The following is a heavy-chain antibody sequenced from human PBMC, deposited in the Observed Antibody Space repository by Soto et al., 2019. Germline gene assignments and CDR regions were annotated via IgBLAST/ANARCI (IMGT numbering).Heavy chain of an antibody. CDR3: ARIVTGTQYYFDF. CDR1: GGSISSISHS. D-gene: IGHD1-1*01. Sequence: NPSETLSLTCTVSGGSISSISHSWGWIRQSPGQGLEWIGNIFYNGITYYNPSLKSRVTISADTSKNHFSLKLRSVTVADTAVYYCARIVTGTQYYFDFWGQGSLVTVSS. J-gene: IGHJ4*02. CDR2: IFYNGIT. V-gene: IGHV4-39*02.